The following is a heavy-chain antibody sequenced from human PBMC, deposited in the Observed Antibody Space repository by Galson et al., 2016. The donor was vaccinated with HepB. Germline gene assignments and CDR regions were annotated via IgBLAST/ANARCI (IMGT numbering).Heavy chain of an antibody. CDR1: GLTLSGSA. V-gene: IGHV3-73*01. J-gene: IGHJ4*02. CDR2: IRSKANSYAT. D-gene: IGHD6-19*01. CDR3: SVIRSIAVGMVGY. Sequence: SLRLSCAASGLTLSGSAVHWVRQASGKGLEWVGRIRSKANSYATAYTASVKGRFTISRDDSKNTAYLQMNSLKTEDTAVYYCSVIRSIAVGMVGYWGQGTLVTVSS.